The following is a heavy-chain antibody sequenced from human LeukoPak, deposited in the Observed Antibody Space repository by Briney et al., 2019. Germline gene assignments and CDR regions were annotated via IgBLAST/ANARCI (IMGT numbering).Heavy chain of an antibody. CDR3: ARDHYDSSGYYFNYFDY. CDR2: INPSGGST. CDR1: GYTFTSYY. Sequence: ASVKVSCKASGYTFTSYYMYWVRQAPGQGLEWMGIINPSGGSTSYAQKFQGRVTMTRDTSTSTVYMELSSLRSEDTAVYYCARDHYDSSGYYFNYFDYWGQGTLVTVSS. J-gene: IGHJ4*02. V-gene: IGHV1-46*01. D-gene: IGHD3-22*01.